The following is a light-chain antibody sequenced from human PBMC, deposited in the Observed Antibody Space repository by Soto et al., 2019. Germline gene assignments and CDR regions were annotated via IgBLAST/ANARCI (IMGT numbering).Light chain of an antibody. Sequence: QSALTQPASVSGSPGQSITISCTGTSRDVGGYNYVSWYQQHPGKAPKLMIYDVSNRPSGVSNRFSGSKSGNTASLTISGLQAEDEDDYYCSSYTSSSTPLYVFGTGTKLTVL. CDR2: DVS. CDR1: SRDVGGYNY. J-gene: IGLJ1*01. V-gene: IGLV2-14*01. CDR3: SSYTSSSTPLYV.